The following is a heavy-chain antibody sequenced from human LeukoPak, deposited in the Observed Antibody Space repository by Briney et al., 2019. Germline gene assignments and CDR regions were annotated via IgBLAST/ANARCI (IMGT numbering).Heavy chain of an antibody. Sequence: PSETLSLTCAVSSGSINSDGYYWSWIRQPAGKGLEWIGRVYSSGSANYSPSLKSRVIISIDTSKNQFSLRLGSVTAADTAVYYCARVYRRDGLNFDGFDIWGQGTMVTVS. V-gene: IGHV4-61*02. J-gene: IGHJ3*02. D-gene: IGHD5-24*01. CDR3: ARVYRRDGLNFDGFDI. CDR2: VYSSGSA. CDR1: SGSINSDGYY.